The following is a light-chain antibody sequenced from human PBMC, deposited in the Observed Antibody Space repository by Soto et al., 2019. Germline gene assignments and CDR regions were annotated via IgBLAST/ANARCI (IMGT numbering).Light chain of an antibody. CDR3: SSYAGGSSIV. V-gene: IGLV2-23*01. CDR1: TSNVGTYNF. CDR2: EGT. J-gene: IGLJ3*02. Sequence: QSVLTQPASASGSPGQSITISCTGTTSNVGTYNFVSWYQYHPGKAPKLIIYEGTKRPSGVSSRFSGSKSGNTASLTISGIQADDDGDYYCSSYAGGSSIVFGGGTKLTVL.